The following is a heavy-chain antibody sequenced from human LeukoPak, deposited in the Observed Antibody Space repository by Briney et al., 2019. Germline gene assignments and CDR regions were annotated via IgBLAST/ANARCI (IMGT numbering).Heavy chain of an antibody. CDR1: GFTFNNYW. D-gene: IGHD6-19*01. V-gene: IGHV3-7*01. J-gene: IGHJ4*02. CDR3: ARDQGAGSDY. CDR2: INQNGSEK. Sequence: GGSLRLXCTASGFTFNNYWMYWVRQAPGKGLEWVANINQNGSEKYYVDSVKGRFTISRDNAKNSLYLQMDSLRAEDTAVYYCARDQGAGSDYWGQGTLVTVSS.